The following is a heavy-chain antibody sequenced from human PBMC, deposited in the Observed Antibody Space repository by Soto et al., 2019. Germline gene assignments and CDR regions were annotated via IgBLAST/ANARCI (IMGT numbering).Heavy chain of an antibody. V-gene: IGHV1-3*01. CDR3: ARGISTYYYMDV. Sequence: ASVKVSCKASGYTFTSYAMHWVRQAPGQRLEWMGWINAGNGNTKYSQKFQGRVTITRDTSASTAYMELSSLRSEDTAVYYCARGISTYYYMDVWGKGTTVTVSS. CDR1: GYTFTSYA. D-gene: IGHD3-3*02. J-gene: IGHJ6*03. CDR2: INAGNGNT.